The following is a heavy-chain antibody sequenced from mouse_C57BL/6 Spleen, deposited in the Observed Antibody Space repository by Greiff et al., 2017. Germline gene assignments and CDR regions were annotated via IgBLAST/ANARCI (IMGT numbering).Heavy chain of an antibody. CDR3: AGGAQNYGSSYYFDY. D-gene: IGHD1-1*01. V-gene: IGHV1-39*01. Sequence: VQLKQSGPELVKPGASVKISCKASGYSFTDYNMNWVKQSHGKSLEWIGVINPNYGTTSYNQKFKGKATLTVDQSSSTAYMKLNSLTSEDSAVYYCAGGAQNYGSSYYFDYWGQGTTLTVSS. CDR1: GYSFTDYN. CDR2: INPNYGTT. J-gene: IGHJ2*01.